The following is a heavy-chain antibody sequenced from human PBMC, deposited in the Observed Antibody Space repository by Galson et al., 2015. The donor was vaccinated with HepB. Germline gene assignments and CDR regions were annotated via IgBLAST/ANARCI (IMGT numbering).Heavy chain of an antibody. J-gene: IGHJ4*02. CDR1: GGTFSSYA. V-gene: IGHV1-69*10. CDR3: ARDSSGYLQGEYYLDY. Sequence: QSGAEVKKPGESLKISCKASGGTFSSYAISWVRQAPGQGLEWMGGIIPILGIANYAQKFQGRVTITADKSTSTAYMELSSLRSEDTAVYYCARDSSGYLQGEYYLDYWGQGTLVTVSS. D-gene: IGHD3-22*01. CDR2: IIPILGIA.